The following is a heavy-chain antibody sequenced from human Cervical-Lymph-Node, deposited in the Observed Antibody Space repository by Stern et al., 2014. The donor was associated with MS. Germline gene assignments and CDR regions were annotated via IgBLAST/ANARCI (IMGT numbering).Heavy chain of an antibody. V-gene: IGHV4-61*02. CDR2: IYPSGST. CDR1: GGSISSGSYY. J-gene: IGHJ5*02. D-gene: IGHD2-8*01. Sequence: QVQLQESGPGLVKPSQTLSLTCTISGGSISSGSYYWSWILQPAEKGLEWIGRIYPSGSTNYNPSLKSRVTISVDTSKNQFSLKLSSVTAADTAVYYCARVVRYCTNGVCYIGKHWFDPWGQGTQVTVSS. CDR3: ARVVRYCTNGVCYIGKHWFDP.